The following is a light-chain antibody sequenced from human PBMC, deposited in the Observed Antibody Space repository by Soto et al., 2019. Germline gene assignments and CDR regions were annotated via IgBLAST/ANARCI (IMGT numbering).Light chain of an antibody. V-gene: IGKV1-5*03. J-gene: IGKJ1*01. CDR3: QQYNSYTWT. CDR1: QSISSW. CDR2: KAS. Sequence: DIQMTQSPSTLSASVGDRVTITCRASQSISSWLAWYQQKPGKAPKLLMYKASSLESVVPSRFSGSVSGTEFTLTSSSLQPDDFATYYCQQYNSYTWTFGQGTNVEIK.